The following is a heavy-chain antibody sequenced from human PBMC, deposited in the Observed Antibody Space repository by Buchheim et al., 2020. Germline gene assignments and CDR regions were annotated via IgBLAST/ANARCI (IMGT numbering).Heavy chain of an antibody. V-gene: IGHV3-30*04. CDR2: ISYDGSHK. Sequence: QMQLVESGGGVVQPGRSLRLSCAASGFTFSSYAMHWVRQAPGKGLEWVAVISYDGSHKYYADSVKGRFTISRDNSKNTLSLQMNSLRAEDTAVYYCARAGYFDWLTYYYYGLDVWGQGT. J-gene: IGHJ6*02. D-gene: IGHD3-9*01. CDR3: ARAGYFDWLTYYYYGLDV. CDR1: GFTFSSYA.